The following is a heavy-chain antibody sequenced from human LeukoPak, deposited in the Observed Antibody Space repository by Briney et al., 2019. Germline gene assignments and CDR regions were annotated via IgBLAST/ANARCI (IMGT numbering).Heavy chain of an antibody. CDR2: ISGSGGST. D-gene: IGHD2-2*02. V-gene: IGHV3-23*01. CDR3: AKDCGTSCYSWFDP. CDR1: GFTFSSYA. Sequence: PAGSLRLSCAASGFTFSSYAMSWVRQAPGEGLEWVSAISGSGGSTNYADSVKGRFTISRDNSKNTLYLQMNSLRAEDTAVYYCAKDCGTSCYSWFDPWGQGTLVTVSS. J-gene: IGHJ5*02.